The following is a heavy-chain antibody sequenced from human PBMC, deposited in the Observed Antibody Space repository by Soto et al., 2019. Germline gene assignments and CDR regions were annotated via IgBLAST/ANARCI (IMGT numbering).Heavy chain of an antibody. J-gene: IGHJ4*02. CDR2: MYHIGTT. CDR1: NHSIRSDNW. CDR3: ARTKYNSGWLED. D-gene: IGHD6-19*01. Sequence: QVQVQESGPRLVRPSDTLSLTCNVYNHSIRSDNWWGWIRQPPGKGLEWVGYMYHIGTTYYNPSLKSRISLSVDTTKNQFSLKLKSVTAVDTAIYYCARTKYNSGWLEDWGQGTLVTVSS. V-gene: IGHV4-28*01.